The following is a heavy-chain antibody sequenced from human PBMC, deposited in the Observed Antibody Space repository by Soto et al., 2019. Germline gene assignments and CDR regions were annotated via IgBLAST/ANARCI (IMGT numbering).Heavy chain of an antibody. Sequence: EVQLVESGGGLVQPGGSLRLSCAASGFTFSSYSMNWVRQAPGKGLEWVSYISSSSSTIYYADSVKGRFTISRDNAKNSLHLQMNSMRAADTAVDYCARDERFFEWLAPFLDYWGQGTLVTVSS. D-gene: IGHD3-3*01. CDR3: ARDERFFEWLAPFLDY. J-gene: IGHJ4*02. CDR2: ISSSSSTI. V-gene: IGHV3-48*01. CDR1: GFTFSSYS.